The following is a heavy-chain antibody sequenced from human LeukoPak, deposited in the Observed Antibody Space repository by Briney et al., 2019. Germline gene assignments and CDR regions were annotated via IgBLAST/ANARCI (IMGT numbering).Heavy chain of an antibody. D-gene: IGHD3-22*01. V-gene: IGHV1-2*02. CDR2: INPNSGGT. CDR3: ARAITMIVVATSTLPGQRVRFGAFDI. CDR1: GYTFTDYY. J-gene: IGHJ3*02. Sequence: ASVKVSCKASGYTFTDYYIHWVRQAPGQGLEWMGWINPNSGGTNYAQKFRGRVTMTRDTSISTAYMELRSLRSDDTAVYYCARAITMIVVATSTLPGQRVRFGAFDIRGQGTMVTVSS.